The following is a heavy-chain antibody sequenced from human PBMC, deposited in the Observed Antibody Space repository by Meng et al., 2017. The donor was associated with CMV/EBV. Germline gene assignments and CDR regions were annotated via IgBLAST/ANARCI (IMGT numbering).Heavy chain of an antibody. V-gene: IGHV3-21*01. CDR1: GFTFSSYS. Sequence: GGSLRLSCAASGFTFSSYSMNWVRQAPGKGPEWVSSISSSSSYIYYADSVKGRFTISRDNAKNSLYLQMNSLRAEDTAVYYCARTRYYDFWSGYYYLDYWGQGTLVTVSS. CDR2: ISSSSSYI. D-gene: IGHD3-3*01. CDR3: ARTRYYDFWSGYYYLDY. J-gene: IGHJ4*02.